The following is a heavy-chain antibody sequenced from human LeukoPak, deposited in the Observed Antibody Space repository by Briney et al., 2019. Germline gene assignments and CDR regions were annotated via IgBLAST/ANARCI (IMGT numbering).Heavy chain of an antibody. CDR2: MNQDGSEK. Sequence: GGSLRLSCAASGFTFSDSWMSWVRQAPGKGLEWVANMNQDGSEKDYVDSVKGRFTISRDNGKNSLYLHMSSLRAEDTAVYYCARDPPALEDFDYWGQGTQVTVS. J-gene: IGHJ4*02. CDR1: GFTFSDSW. V-gene: IGHV3-7*01. CDR3: ARDPPALEDFDY.